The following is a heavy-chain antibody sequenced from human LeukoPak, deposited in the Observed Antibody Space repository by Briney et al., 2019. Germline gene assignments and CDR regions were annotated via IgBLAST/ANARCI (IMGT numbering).Heavy chain of an antibody. J-gene: IGHJ6*03. CDR3: ARDVRYCTSTSCYPYYYYYMDV. V-gene: IGHV3-30*03. CDR1: GFTFSSYG. Sequence: TGGSLRLSCAASGFTFSSYGMHWVRQAPGKGLEWVAVISYDGNNKYYADSVKGRFTISRDNCKNTLYLQMNSLRAEDTAVYYCARDVRYCTSTSCYPYYYYYMDVWGKGTTVTVSS. D-gene: IGHD2-2*01. CDR2: ISYDGNNK.